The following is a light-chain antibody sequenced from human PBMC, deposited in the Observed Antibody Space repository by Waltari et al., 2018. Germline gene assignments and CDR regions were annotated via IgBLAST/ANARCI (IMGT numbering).Light chain of an antibody. CDR1: SSVAGNGNL. J-gene: IGLJ2*01. Sequence: QSALTQPASVSDSPGQPITIACTGTSSVAGNGNLVSWYQQHPGKAPKLLIYEATKRPSGVSDRFSGSKSGNTASLTISGLHTEDEAHYYCCSYAGDNSLIFGGGTKVTVL. CDR3: CSYAGDNSLI. V-gene: IGLV2-23*01. CDR2: EAT.